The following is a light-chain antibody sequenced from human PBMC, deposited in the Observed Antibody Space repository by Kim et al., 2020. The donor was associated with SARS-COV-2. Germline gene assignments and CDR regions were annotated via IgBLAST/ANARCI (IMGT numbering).Light chain of an antibody. Sequence: SASIGDRVTITCRASQSSGTWLAWYQQKPGNAPNLLIYKASSLHSGAPSRVSGSGSGTEFTLTISSLQPDDFATYYCQQYNTYPYTFGQGTKLEI. CDR3: QQYNTYPYT. J-gene: IGKJ2*01. V-gene: IGKV1-5*03. CDR1: QSSGTW. CDR2: KAS.